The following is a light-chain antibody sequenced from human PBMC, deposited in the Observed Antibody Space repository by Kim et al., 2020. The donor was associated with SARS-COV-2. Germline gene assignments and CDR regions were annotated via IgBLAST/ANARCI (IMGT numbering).Light chain of an antibody. CDR2: DAS. CDR1: QDISNY. J-gene: IGKJ3*01. Sequence: DIQMTQSPSSLSASVGDRVTITCQASQDISNYLNWYQQKPGKAPKLLIYDASNLETGVPSRFSGSGSGTDFTFTISSLQPEDIATYYCQQYDNPSLGFGPGTKVDIK. CDR3: QQYDNPSLG. V-gene: IGKV1-33*01.